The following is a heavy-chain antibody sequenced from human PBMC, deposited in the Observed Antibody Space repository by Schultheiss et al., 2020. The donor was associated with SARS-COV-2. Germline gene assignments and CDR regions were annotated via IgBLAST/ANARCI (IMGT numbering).Heavy chain of an antibody. V-gene: IGHV4-31*03. CDR1: GGSVSSGGYY. D-gene: IGHD3-10*01. Sequence: SETLSLTCTVSGGSVSSGGYYWSWIRQHPGKGLEWIGEIYHSGSTNYNPSLKSRVTISVDTSKNQFSLKLSSVTAADTAVYYCARVYYQGPTQVRYYGMDVWGQGTTVTVSS. CDR3: ARVYYQGPTQVRYYGMDV. J-gene: IGHJ6*02. CDR2: IYHSGST.